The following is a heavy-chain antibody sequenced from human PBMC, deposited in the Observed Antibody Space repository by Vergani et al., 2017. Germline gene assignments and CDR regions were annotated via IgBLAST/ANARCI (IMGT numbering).Heavy chain of an antibody. D-gene: IGHD6-6*01. CDR1: GFTFSSYA. CDR2: ISGSGGST. V-gene: IGHV3-23*01. J-gene: IGHJ4*02. CDR3: ANSLGIAARLFDY. Sequence: EVQLLEPGGGLVQPGGSLRLSCAASGFTFSSYAMSWVRQAPGKGLEWVSAISGSGGSTYYADSVKGRFTISRDNSKNTLYLQMNSLRAEDTAVYYCANSLGIAARLFDYWGQGTLVTVSS.